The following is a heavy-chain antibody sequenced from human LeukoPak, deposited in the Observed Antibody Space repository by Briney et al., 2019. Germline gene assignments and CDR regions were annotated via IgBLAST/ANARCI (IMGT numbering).Heavy chain of an antibody. CDR2: VYASGST. Sequence: SETLSLTCTVSGGSISDYYWNWIRQPAGKGLEWVGRVYASGSTRYNPSFNSRVTMSAETSKNQVSLKMTSVTAADTAVYFCARDQSGFGGHNNDAFDIWGQGTMVTVSS. CDR1: GGSISDYY. J-gene: IGHJ3*02. V-gene: IGHV4-4*07. CDR3: ARDQSGFGGHNNDAFDI. D-gene: IGHD3-16*01.